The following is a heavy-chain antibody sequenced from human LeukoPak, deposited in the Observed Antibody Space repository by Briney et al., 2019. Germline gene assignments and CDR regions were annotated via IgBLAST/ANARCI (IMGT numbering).Heavy chain of an antibody. V-gene: IGHV3-23*01. CDR1: GFTFSDYS. D-gene: IGHD6-13*01. Sequence: GGSLRLSCAASGFTFSDYSMSWVCQAPGAGLEWVSAISPAGDSTTDADSVKGRFTISRDNSKSTLYLQMHGLTAEDTALYYCARRLVTAGVTDFFDYWGHGTLVSVSS. CDR2: ISPAGDST. CDR3: ARRLVTAGVTDFFDY. J-gene: IGHJ4*01.